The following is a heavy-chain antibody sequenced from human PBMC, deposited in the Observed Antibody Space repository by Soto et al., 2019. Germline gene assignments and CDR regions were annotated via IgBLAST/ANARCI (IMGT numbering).Heavy chain of an antibody. CDR3: DRGPTVTSTGTGAH. Sequence: GGSLRLSCAVSGFTFSAYWMHWVRQVPGKGLTWVSRISDDGSTATYADSVKGRFIISRDNAKNTLYLEMNTLRADDSGLYYCDRGPTVTSTGTGAHWGRGTLVTVSS. J-gene: IGHJ4*02. CDR2: ISDDGSTA. D-gene: IGHD1-1*01. V-gene: IGHV3-74*01. CDR1: GFTFSAYW.